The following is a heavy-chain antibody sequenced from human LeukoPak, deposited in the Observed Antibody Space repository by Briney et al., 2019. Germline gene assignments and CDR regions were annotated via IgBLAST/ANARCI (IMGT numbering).Heavy chain of an antibody. CDR3: AREAYDSGSFRTDYYYMDV. D-gene: IGHD3-10*01. V-gene: IGHV1-2*02. CDR2: IYPNSGGT. J-gene: IGHJ6*03. Sequence: ASVKVSCEASGYTFTGYYMHWVRQAPRQGLEWMGWIYPNSGGTNYAQKFQGRVTVTRDTSISTAYMELSRLRSDDTAVYYCAREAYDSGSFRTDYYYMDVWGKGTTVTISS. CDR1: GYTFTGYY.